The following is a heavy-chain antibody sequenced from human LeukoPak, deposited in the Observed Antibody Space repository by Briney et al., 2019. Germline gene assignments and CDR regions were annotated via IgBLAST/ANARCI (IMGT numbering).Heavy chain of an antibody. CDR1: EFTFSSYG. CDR2: ISGSGGST. J-gene: IGHJ3*02. D-gene: IGHD4-17*01. V-gene: IGHV3-23*01. CDR3: ARDPNGDYIGTFDM. Sequence: GGFLRLSCAASEFTFSSYGMSWVRQAPGWGLEWVSSISGSGGSTQYADSVQGRFAISRDNSKNVLYLQMNSLRAEDTAVYFCARDPNGDYIGTFDMWGRGTMVSVSS.